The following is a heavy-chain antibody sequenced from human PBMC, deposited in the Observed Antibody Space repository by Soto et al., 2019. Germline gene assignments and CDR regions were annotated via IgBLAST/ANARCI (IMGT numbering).Heavy chain of an antibody. CDR3: AKGRITIFGVVINYYYYYMDV. V-gene: IGHV3-23*01. J-gene: IGHJ6*03. D-gene: IGHD3-3*01. CDR2: ISGSGGST. Sequence: GGSLRLSCAASGFTFSSYAMSWVRQAPGKGLEWVSAISGSGGSTYYADSVKGRFTISRDNSKNTLYLQMNSLRTEDTAVYYCAKGRITIFGVVINYYYYYMDVWGKGTTVTVSS. CDR1: GFTFSSYA.